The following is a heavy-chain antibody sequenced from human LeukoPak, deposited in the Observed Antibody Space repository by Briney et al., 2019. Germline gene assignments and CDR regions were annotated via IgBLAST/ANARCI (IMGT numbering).Heavy chain of an antibody. V-gene: IGHV4-59*01. D-gene: IGHD1-26*01. CDR1: VGSISSDY. CDR2: VYYSGST. Sequence: SETLSLTCTVSVGSISSDYWSCIRQPPGERLEWIGYVYYSGSTNYNPSLKSRVTISVDTSKNQFSLKLKSVTAADTAVYYCARGVGAAPQWGQGTLVTVSS. CDR3: ARGVGAAPQ. J-gene: IGHJ4*02.